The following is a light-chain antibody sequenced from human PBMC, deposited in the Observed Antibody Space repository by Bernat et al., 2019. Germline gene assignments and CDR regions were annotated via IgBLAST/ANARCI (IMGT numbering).Light chain of an antibody. CDR2: STN. CDR1: SSNIGSDT. Sequence: QAVLTQPPSGSATPGQRVTISCSGSSSNIGSDTVNWYHQVPGTAPKLLIYSTNRRPSGVPDRFSGPKSGTSAPLAISGLQSEAEGDYYCASWDRSLKGYVWGTGTQVTVL. V-gene: IGLV1-44*01. J-gene: IGLJ1*01. CDR3: ASWDRSLKGYV.